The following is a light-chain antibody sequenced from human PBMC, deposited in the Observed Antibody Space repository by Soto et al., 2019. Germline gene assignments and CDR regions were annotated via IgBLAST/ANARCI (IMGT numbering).Light chain of an antibody. CDR2: AAS. V-gene: IGKV1-12*02. J-gene: IGKJ3*01. CDR1: RDINTW. CDR3: QLDYSFPFA. Sequence: DIQMTQSPSSVSASVGDRVTITCRASRDINTWLAWYKQKPGKAPKRLIDAASTVQSGVPSRFSVSGYRTDFTLTICILQPEDSDAYYCQLDYSFPFAFGAGTKVD.